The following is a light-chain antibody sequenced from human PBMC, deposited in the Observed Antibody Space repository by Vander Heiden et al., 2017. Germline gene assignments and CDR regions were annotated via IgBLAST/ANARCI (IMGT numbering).Light chain of an antibody. CDR1: ALPQQY. CDR3: QSADSSCAAVV. V-gene: IGLV3-25*03. J-gene: IGLJ2*01. Sequence: SSELTQPPPVPVSPGQTARITCSGDALPQQYAFWYQQKPGQAPVLLLYKYSARSSGFPDRFSGASPGTTVTLPISGVQAEDEADEYRQSADSSCAAVVFGGGTKLTVL. CDR2: KYS.